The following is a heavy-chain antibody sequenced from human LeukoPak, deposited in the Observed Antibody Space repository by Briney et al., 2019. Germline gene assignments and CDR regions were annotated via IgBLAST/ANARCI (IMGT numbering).Heavy chain of an antibody. CDR3: ARSRGGYGDYGSWFDP. V-gene: IGHV4-34*01. CDR1: GGSFSGYY. Sequence: SETLSLTCAVYGGSFSGYYWSWIRQPPGKGLEWIGEINHSGSTNYNPSLKSRVTISVDTSENQFSLTLNSVTAADTAVYYCARSRGGYGDYGSWFDPWGQGILVTVSS. J-gene: IGHJ5*02. D-gene: IGHD3-16*01. CDR2: INHSGST.